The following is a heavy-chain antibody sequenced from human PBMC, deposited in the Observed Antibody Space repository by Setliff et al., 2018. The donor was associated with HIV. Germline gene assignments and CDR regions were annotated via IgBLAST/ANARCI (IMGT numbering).Heavy chain of an antibody. D-gene: IGHD3-10*01. J-gene: IGHJ4*02. CDR1: GGSVDGYY. CDR2: MYAAGWS. V-gene: IGHV4-4*07. Sequence: SETLSLTCTVSGGSVDGYYWSWIRQPAGEGLEWIGRMYAAGWSNYNPSLESRVTMSVDRSKDQFSLRLTSVSAADTAVYYCARSIYGSGGHPLDIWGQGTLVTVPQ. CDR3: ARSIYGSGGHPLDI.